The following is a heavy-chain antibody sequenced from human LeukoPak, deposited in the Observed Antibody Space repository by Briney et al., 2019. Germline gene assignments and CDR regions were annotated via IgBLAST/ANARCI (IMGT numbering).Heavy chain of an antibody. D-gene: IGHD4-23*01. Sequence: GGSLRLSCAASGFTFSSYAMSWVRQAPGKGLEWVSAISGSGGSTYCADSVKGRFTISRDNSKNTLYLQMNSLRAEDTAVYYCAKDQGVTPLSLDYWGQGTLVTVSS. CDR3: AKDQGVTPLSLDY. CDR2: ISGSGGST. CDR1: GFTFSSYA. V-gene: IGHV3-23*01. J-gene: IGHJ4*02.